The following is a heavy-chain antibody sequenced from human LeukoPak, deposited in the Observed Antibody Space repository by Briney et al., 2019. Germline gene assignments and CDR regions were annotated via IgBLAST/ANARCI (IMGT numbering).Heavy chain of an antibody. CDR3: ARDRDIVATIGFDP. J-gene: IGHJ5*02. Sequence: GASVKVSCKASGYTFTSYYMHWVRQAPGQGLEWMGWINPNSGGTNYAQKFQGRVTMTRDTSISTAYMELSRLRSDDTAVYYCARDRDIVATIGFDPWGQGTLVTVSS. D-gene: IGHD5-12*01. CDR2: INPNSGGT. V-gene: IGHV1-2*02. CDR1: GYTFTSYY.